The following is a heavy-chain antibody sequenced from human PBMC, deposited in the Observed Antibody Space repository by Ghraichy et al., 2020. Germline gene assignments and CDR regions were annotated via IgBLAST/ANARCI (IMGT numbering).Heavy chain of an antibody. CDR1: GFTFDDYA. J-gene: IGHJ3*02. Sequence: GESLNISCAASGFTFDDYAMHWVRQAPGKGLEWVSGISRNSVSIDYADSVKGRFTISRDNAKNSLYLHMNSLRPEDTALYYCAKCSSTVTTWHDAFDIWGQGTMVTVSS. D-gene: IGHD4-17*01. CDR2: ISRNSVSI. CDR3: AKCSSTVTTWHDAFDI. V-gene: IGHV3-9*01.